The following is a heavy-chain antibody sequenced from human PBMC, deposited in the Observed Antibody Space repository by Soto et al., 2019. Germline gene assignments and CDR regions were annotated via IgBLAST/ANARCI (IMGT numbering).Heavy chain of an antibody. CDR1: GFSLTTSGVG. J-gene: IGHJ4*02. V-gene: IGHV2-5*02. D-gene: IGHD3-3*01. Sequence: QITLNESGPTVVRPTETLTLTCRFSGFSLTTSGVGVGWIRQSPGKAPEWLALIYWDDDKRYSASLKSRLTITKHTSRNQVVLTVSDLDPTDTATYYCAHRVLRTVFGLVTTTAISFDFWGQGTPVAVSS. CDR2: IYWDDDK. CDR3: AHRVLRTVFGLVTTTAISFDF.